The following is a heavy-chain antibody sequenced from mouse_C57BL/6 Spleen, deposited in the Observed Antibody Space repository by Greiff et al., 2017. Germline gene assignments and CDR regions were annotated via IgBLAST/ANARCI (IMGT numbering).Heavy chain of an antibody. D-gene: IGHD1-1*01. V-gene: IGHV1-82*01. J-gene: IGHJ4*01. CDR3: ARVITTVVATYYYAMDD. CDR2: IYPGDGDT. CDR1: GYAFSSSW. Sequence: QVQLQQSGPELVKPGASVKISCKASGYAFSSSWMNWVKQRPGKGLEWIGRIYPGDGDTNYNGKFKGKATLTADTSSSTAYMQLSSLTSEDSAVYFGARVITTVVATYYYAMDDWGQGTSVTVSS.